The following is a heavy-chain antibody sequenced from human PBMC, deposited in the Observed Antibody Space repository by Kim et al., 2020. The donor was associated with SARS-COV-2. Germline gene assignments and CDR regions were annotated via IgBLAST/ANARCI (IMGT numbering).Heavy chain of an antibody. CDR1: GDSVTNGAYF. CDR2: IYDRGTT. CDR3: ARVGTAIVVTTHAFDL. Sequence: SETLSLTCSVSGDSVTNGAYFWGWIRRSPGKGLEWIGTIYDRGTTVYNPSLKSRVNMSIERSKNQFTLRLGSVTAADTAMYYCARVGTAIVVTTHAFDLWGRGTMVTVSS. J-gene: IGHJ3*01. D-gene: IGHD3-22*01. V-gene: IGHV4-39*06.